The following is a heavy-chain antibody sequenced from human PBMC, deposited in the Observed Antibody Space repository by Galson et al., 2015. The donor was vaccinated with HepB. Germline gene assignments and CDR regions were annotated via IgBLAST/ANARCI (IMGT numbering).Heavy chain of an antibody. CDR3: ARGSGTWEDY. V-gene: IGHV1-8*01. CDR2: MKTYNGNT. Sequence: SVKVSCKASGYTFINYDINWVRQAAGQGLEWMGWMKTYNGNTGYAQKFQGRVTMTRDTSIDTAYMELSSLTSEDTAIYYCARGSGTWEDYWGQGTLVTVSS. J-gene: IGHJ4*02. D-gene: IGHD6-13*01. CDR1: GYTFINYD.